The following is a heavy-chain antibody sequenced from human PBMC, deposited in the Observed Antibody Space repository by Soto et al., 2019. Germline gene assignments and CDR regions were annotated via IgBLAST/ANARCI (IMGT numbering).Heavy chain of an antibody. D-gene: IGHD5-18*01. CDR3: AREGEDTATRSWFDP. CDR2: INHSGST. J-gene: IGHJ5*02. V-gene: IGHV4-34*01. Sequence: SETLSLTCAVYGGSFSGYYWSWIRQPPGKGLEWIGEINHSGSTNYNPSLKSRVTISVDTSKNQFSLKLSSVTAADTAVYYCAREGEDTATRSWFDPWGQGTLVTSPQ. CDR1: GGSFSGYY.